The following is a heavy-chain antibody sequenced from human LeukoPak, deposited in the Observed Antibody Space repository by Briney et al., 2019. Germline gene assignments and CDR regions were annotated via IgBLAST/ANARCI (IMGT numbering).Heavy chain of an antibody. D-gene: IGHD6-19*01. V-gene: IGHV1-8*01. Sequence: GASVKVSCKASGYTFTSYDINWVRQATGQGLEWMGWMNPNSGNAGYAQKFQGRVTMTRNTSISTAYMELSSLRSEDTAVYYCAVGDSSGWFRGPWGQGTLVTVSS. CDR3: AVGDSSGWFRGP. J-gene: IGHJ4*02. CDR2: MNPNSGNA. CDR1: GYTFTSYD.